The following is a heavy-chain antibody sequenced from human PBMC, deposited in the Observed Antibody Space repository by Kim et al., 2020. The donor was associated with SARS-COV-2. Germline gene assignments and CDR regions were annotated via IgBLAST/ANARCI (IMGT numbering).Heavy chain of an antibody. V-gene: IGHV4-4*07. D-gene: IGHD3-10*01. J-gene: IGHJ5*02. CDR3: ARGGARGMVWGVLILNWFDP. CDR1: GGSISSYY. Sequence: SETLSLTCTVSGGSISSYYWSWIRQPAGKGLEWVGHIHTSGSNNYNPSLKSRVTMSVDTSKNQFSLKMYSVTAADTAVYYCARGGARGMVWGVLILNWFDPCGQGTLVTVSS. CDR2: IHTSGSN.